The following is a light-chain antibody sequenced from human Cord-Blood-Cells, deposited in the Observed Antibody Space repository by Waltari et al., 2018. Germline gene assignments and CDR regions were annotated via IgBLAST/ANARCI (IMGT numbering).Light chain of an antibody. CDR2: DAS. CDR1: QSVSSY. J-gene: IGKJ4*01. Sequence: IVLTQSPPTLSLSPREGATLSCRASQSVSSYLAWYQQKPGQAPRLLIYDASNRATGIPARFSGSGSGTDFTLTISSLEPEDFAVYYCQQRSNWPLTFGGGTKVEIK. CDR3: QQRSNWPLT. V-gene: IGKV3-11*01.